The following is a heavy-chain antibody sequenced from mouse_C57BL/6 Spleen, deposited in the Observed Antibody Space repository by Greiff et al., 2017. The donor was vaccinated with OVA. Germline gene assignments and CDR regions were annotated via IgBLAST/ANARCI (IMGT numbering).Heavy chain of an antibody. CDR3: EVIYYDYDDWFAY. CDR1: GYSITSGYY. J-gene: IGHJ3*01. CDR2: ISYDGSN. V-gene: IGHV3-6*01. Sequence: EVKLLESGPGLVKPSQSLSLTCSVTGYSITSGYYWNWIRQFPGNKLEWMGYISYDGSNNYNPSLKNRISITRDTSKNQFFLKLNSVTTEDTATYYCEVIYYDYDDWFAYWGQGTLVTVSA. D-gene: IGHD2-4*01.